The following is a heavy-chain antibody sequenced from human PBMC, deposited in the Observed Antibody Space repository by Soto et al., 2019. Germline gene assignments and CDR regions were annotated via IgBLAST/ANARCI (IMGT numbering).Heavy chain of an antibody. Sequence: QVQLVESGGGVVQPGRSLRLSCAASGFTFSSYAMHWVRQAPGKGLEWVAVISYDGSNKYYADSVKGRFTISRDNSKNTLYLQMNSLRAEDTAVYYCARDPRTGDGYNYYYFQHWGQGTLVTVSS. CDR1: GFTFSSYA. CDR3: ARDPRTGDGYNYYYFQH. J-gene: IGHJ1*01. V-gene: IGHV3-30-3*01. D-gene: IGHD5-12*01. CDR2: ISYDGSNK.